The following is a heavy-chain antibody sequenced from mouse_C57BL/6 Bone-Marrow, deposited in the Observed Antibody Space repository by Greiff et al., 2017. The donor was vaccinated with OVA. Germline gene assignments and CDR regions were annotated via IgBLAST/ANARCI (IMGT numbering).Heavy chain of an antibody. Sequence: QVQLQQPGTELVKPGASVKLSCKASGYTFTSYWMHWVKQRPGQGLEWIGNINPSNGGTNYNEKLKSKATLTVDKSSSTAYMQLSSLTSEDSAVYYCARGLWLRRDWYFDVWGTGTTVTVSS. D-gene: IGHD2-2*01. J-gene: IGHJ1*03. V-gene: IGHV1-53*01. CDR2: INPSNGGT. CDR1: GYTFTSYW. CDR3: ARGLWLRRDWYFDV.